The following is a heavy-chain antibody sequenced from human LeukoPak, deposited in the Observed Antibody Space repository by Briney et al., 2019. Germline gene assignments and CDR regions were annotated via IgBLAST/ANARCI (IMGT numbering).Heavy chain of an antibody. J-gene: IGHJ4*02. V-gene: IGHV4-39*07. CDR2: IYYSGST. D-gene: IGHD6-13*01. CDR1: GGSISSSSYY. CDR3: ARVPPTAAGTNY. Sequence: SETLSLTCTVSGGSISSSSYYWGWIRQPPGKGLEWVGSIYYSGSTYYNPSLKSRVTISVDTSKNQSSLKLSSVTAADTAVYYCARVPPTAAGTNYWGQGTLVTVSS.